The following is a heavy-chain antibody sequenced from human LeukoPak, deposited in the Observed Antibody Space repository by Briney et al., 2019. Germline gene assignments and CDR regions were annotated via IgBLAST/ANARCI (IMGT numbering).Heavy chain of an antibody. V-gene: IGHV4-34*01. Sequence: SETLSLTCAVYGGSFSGYYWSWIRQPPGKGLEWLGEINHSGSTNYNPSLKSRVTISVDKSKNQFSLKLSSVTAADTAVYYCARLGGGYDYRSFFDYWGQGTLVTVSS. J-gene: IGHJ4*02. CDR1: GGSFSGYY. D-gene: IGHD5-12*01. CDR2: INHSGST. CDR3: ARLGGGYDYRSFFDY.